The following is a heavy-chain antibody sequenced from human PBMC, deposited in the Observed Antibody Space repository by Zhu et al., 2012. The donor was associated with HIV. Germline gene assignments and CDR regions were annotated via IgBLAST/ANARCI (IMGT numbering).Heavy chain of an antibody. V-gene: IGHV4-30-4*08. CDR2: IHYSGDT. CDR1: GDSISSGNYY. Sequence: QVQLQESGPGLAKASETLSLICNVSGDSISSGNYYWSWVRQSPGKGLEWIGYIHYSGDTQYRPALKSRVIISIDTSKNQFSLNLTSATAADTAIYYCARVQMTSWFSTPGPAKFDYWGPGILVTVSS. CDR3: ARVQMTSWFSTPGPAKFDY. D-gene: IGHD2-2*01. J-gene: IGHJ4*02.